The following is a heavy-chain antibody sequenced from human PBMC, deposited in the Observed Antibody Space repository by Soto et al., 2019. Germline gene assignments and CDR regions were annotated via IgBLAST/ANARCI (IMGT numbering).Heavy chain of an antibody. Sequence: SETLSLTCAVSGDSISSRNWWSWVRQPPGKGLEWIGEIYHSGSTNYNPSLKSRVTISVDKSKNQFSLRLSSVTAADTAVYYCAGNTWSRWSTFDPWGQGTLVTVSS. J-gene: IGHJ5*02. CDR1: GDSISSRNW. CDR3: AGNTWSRWSTFDP. CDR2: IYHSGST. D-gene: IGHD6-13*01. V-gene: IGHV4-4*02.